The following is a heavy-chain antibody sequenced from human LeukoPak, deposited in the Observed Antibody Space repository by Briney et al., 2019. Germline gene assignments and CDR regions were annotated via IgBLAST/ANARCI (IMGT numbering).Heavy chain of an antibody. CDR1: GHSISSGYY. CDR3: ARDRADLQPSGGP. Sequence: SETLSLTCTVSGHSISSGYYWGWIRQPPGKGLEWIGSIHHSGIKYYNPSLQSRVTISVDTSKNQFSLKLSSVTAADTAVYYCARDRADLQPSGGPWGQGTLVTVSA. D-gene: IGHD3-10*01. CDR2: IHHSGIK. J-gene: IGHJ5*02. V-gene: IGHV4-38-2*02.